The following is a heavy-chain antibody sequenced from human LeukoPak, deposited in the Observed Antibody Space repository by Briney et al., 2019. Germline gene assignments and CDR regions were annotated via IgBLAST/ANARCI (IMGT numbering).Heavy chain of an antibody. CDR3: ARGGDGSHGDY. V-gene: IGHV3-74*01. CDR1: GFIFSSYW. Sequence: PGGSLRLSCAASGFIFSSYWMHWVRQAPGKGLVWVSRINTDGSSTSYADSVKGRFTIPRDNAKNTLYLQMNSLRAEDTALFYCARGGDGSHGDYWGQGTLVTVSS. CDR2: INTDGSST. D-gene: IGHD1-26*01. J-gene: IGHJ4*02.